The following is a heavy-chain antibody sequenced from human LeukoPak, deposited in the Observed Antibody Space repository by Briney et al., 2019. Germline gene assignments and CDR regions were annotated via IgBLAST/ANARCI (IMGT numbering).Heavy chain of an antibody. D-gene: IGHD6-13*01. V-gene: IGHV3-74*01. CDR1: GFTFSSYW. CDR3: AKDTGYSSSSEAFDI. J-gene: IGHJ3*02. CDR2: IASDGSST. Sequence: GGSLRLSCAASGFTFSSYWMNWVRQAPGKGLVWVSRIASDGSSTTYADSVKGRFSISRDNAKNTLYLQMNSLRVEDTAVYYCAKDTGYSSSSEAFDIWGQGTMVTVSS.